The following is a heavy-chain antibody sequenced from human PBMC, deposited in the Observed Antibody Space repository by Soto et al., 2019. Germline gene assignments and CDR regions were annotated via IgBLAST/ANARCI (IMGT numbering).Heavy chain of an antibody. Sequence: GGSLRLSCAASGFTFSSYATSWVRQAPGKGLEWVSAISGSGGSTYYADSVKGRFTISRDNSKNTLYLQMNSLRAEDTAVYYCARRSAVAGDYYYYMDVWGKGTTVTVSS. CDR1: GFTFSSYA. V-gene: IGHV3-23*01. CDR3: ARRSAVAGDYYYYMDV. J-gene: IGHJ6*03. CDR2: ISGSGGST. D-gene: IGHD6-19*01.